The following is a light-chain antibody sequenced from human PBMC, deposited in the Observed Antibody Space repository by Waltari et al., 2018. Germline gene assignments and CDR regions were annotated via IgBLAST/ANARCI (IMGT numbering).Light chain of an antibody. V-gene: IGKV3-15*01. CDR1: QSVSSN. Sequence: EIVMTQSPATLSVSPGERATLSCRASQSVSSNLAWYQQKPGQAPRPLIYGASTRATGIPARFSGSGSGTEFTLTISSLQSEDFAVYYCQQYNNWPPKPFGQGTKVEIK. CDR2: GAS. J-gene: IGKJ1*01. CDR3: QQYNNWPPKP.